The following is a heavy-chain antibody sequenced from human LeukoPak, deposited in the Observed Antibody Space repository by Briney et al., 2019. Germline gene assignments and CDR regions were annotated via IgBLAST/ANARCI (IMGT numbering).Heavy chain of an antibody. D-gene: IGHD1-14*01. V-gene: IGHV5-51*01. CDR3: ARHVTTASAARGFDI. CDR2: IYPRDSDT. CDR1: GYSFTSYW. Sequence: GGSLKISCKGSGYSFTSYWVAWVRQMPGKGLEWMGIIYPRDSDTRYSPSFQGQVTISADKSINTAYLQWSGLEASDTAVYYCARHVTTASAARGFDIWGQGTMVTVSS. J-gene: IGHJ3*02.